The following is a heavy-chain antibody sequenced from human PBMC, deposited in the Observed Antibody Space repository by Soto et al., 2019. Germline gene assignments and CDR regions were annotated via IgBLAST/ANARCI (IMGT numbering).Heavy chain of an antibody. Sequence: QVQLVQSGAEVKKPGSSVKVSCKASGGTFSSYAISWVRQAPGQGLEWMGGIIPIFGTANYAQKFQGRVTITADESTXXAXMXXSSLRSEDTAVYYCARGGVSTSCYGCYYYYYGMDVWGQGTTVTVSS. J-gene: IGHJ6*02. CDR1: GGTFSSYA. V-gene: IGHV1-69*12. CDR3: ARGGVSTSCYGCYYYYYGMDV. D-gene: IGHD2-2*01. CDR2: IIPIFGTA.